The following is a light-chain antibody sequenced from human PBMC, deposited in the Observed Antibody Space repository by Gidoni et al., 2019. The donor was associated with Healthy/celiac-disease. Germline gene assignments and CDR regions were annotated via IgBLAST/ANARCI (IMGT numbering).Light chain of an antibody. J-gene: IGLJ2*01. CDR2: QDS. CDR1: KWGDKY. CDR3: QAWDSRTVV. V-gene: IGLV3-1*01. Sequence: SYALTQPPSVSVSPGQTASITCSGDKWGDKYACWYQQEPGQSPVLVIYQDSKRPSGIPERVSGSNSGNTATLTISGTQAMDEADYYCQAWDSRTVVFGGGTKLTVL.